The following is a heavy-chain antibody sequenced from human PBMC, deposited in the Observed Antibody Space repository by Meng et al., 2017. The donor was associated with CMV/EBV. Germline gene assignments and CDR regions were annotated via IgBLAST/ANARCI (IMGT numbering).Heavy chain of an antibody. CDR1: GFTFSSSW. CDR2: IKCDGSEK. CDR3: ARESTIFGVVISP. Sequence: GGSLRLSCAASGFTFSSSWMHWVCQAPEKGLEWVADIKCDGSEKYYVDSVKGRLTISRDNAKNSLYLQMNSLRAEDTAVYYCARESTIFGVVISPWGQGTLVTVSS. J-gene: IGHJ5*02. D-gene: IGHD3-3*01. V-gene: IGHV3-52*01.